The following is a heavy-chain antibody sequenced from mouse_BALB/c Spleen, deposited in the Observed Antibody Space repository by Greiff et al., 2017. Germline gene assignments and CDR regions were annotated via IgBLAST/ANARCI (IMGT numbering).Heavy chain of an antibody. Sequence: QVQLQQSGAELAKPGASVKMSCKASGYTFTSYWMHWVKQRPGQGLEWIGYINPSTGYTEYNQKFKDKATLTADKSSSTAYMQLSSLTSEDSAVYYCATGDYDVDAMDYWGQGTSVTVSS. CDR1: GYTFTSYW. V-gene: IGHV1-7*01. CDR2: INPSTGYT. CDR3: ATGDYDVDAMDY. J-gene: IGHJ4*01. D-gene: IGHD2-4*01.